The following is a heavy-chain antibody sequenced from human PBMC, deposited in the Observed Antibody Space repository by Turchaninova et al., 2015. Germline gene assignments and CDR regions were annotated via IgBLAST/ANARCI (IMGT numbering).Heavy chain of an antibody. J-gene: IGHJ4*02. Sequence: QVQLQQSGPGLVKPSQTLSLTCAISGDSVSSYSGAWNWIRQSPSRCIEWLGRTYYRSKWYNDDAVSVKSRITINPDTSKNQFSLQLNSVTPEDTAVYYCAGGAQYFDYWAQGTLVTVSS. CDR1: GDSVSSYSGA. CDR2: TYYRSKWYN. V-gene: IGHV6-1*01. CDR3: AGGAQYFDY.